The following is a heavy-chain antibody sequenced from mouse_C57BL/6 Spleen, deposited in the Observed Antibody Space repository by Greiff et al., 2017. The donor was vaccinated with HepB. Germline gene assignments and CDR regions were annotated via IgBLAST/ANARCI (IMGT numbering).Heavy chain of an antibody. V-gene: IGHV1-19*01. Sequence: VQLQQSGPVLVKPGASVKMSCKASGYTFTDYYMNWVKQSHGKSLEWIGVINPYNGGTSYNQKFKGKATLTVDKSSSTAYMELNSLTSEDSAVYYCARIQAYDYEDWFAYWGQGTLVTVSA. CDR3: ARIQAYDYEDWFAY. D-gene: IGHD2-4*01. CDR1: GYTFTDYY. CDR2: INPYNGGT. J-gene: IGHJ3*01.